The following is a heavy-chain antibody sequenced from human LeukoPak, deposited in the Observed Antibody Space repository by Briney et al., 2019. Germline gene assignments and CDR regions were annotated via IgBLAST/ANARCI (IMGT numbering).Heavy chain of an antibody. CDR2: ISWNSGSI. D-gene: IGHD1-26*01. V-gene: IGHV3-9*01. CDR3: AKDLLVGATDYDAFDI. J-gene: IGHJ3*02. CDR1: GFTFDDYA. Sequence: PGGSLRLSCAASGFTFDDYAMHWVRQAPGKGLEWVSGISWNSGSIGYADSVKGRFTISRDNSKNTLYLQMNSLRAEDTAVYYCAKDLLVGATDYDAFDIWGQGTMVTVSS.